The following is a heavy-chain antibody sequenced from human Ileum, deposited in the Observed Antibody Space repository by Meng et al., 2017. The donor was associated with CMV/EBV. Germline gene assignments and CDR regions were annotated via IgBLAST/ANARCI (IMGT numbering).Heavy chain of an antibody. CDR2: MSYDGSNI. CDR3: ARDGDVCTNGKCYLDY. CDR1: GFTFSKYA. V-gene: IGHV3-30-3*01. J-gene: IGHJ4*02. D-gene: IGHD2-8*01. Sequence: GGSLRLSCAASGFTFSKYAMHWVRKAQGKGLEWVTLMSYDGSNIRYADSVMGRFTISRDNSKNTLFLQMNSLRPEDTAVYYCARDGDVCTNGKCYLDYWGQGTLVTVSS.